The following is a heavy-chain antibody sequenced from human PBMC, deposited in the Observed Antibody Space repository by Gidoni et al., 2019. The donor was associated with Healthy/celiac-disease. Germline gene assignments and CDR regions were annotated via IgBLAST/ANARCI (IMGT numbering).Heavy chain of an antibody. CDR1: GFTFDDYA. CDR2: ISWNSGSI. V-gene: IGHV3-9*01. Sequence: EVQLVESGGGLVQPGRSLRLSCAASGFTFDDYAMHWVRQAPGKGLEWVSGISWNSGSIGYADSVKGRFTISRDNAKNSLYLQMNSLRAEDTALYYCAKSATYYDYIWGSYRNDAFDIWGQGTMVTVSS. D-gene: IGHD3-16*02. J-gene: IGHJ3*02. CDR3: AKSATYYDYIWGSYRNDAFDI.